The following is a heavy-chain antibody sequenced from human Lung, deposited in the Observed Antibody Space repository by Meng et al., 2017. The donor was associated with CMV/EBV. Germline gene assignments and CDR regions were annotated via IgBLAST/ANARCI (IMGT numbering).Heavy chain of an antibody. CDR1: GYQFKLRS. D-gene: IGHD4-11*01. CDR2: FDPRGDST. CDR3: ARDNSHWSKDF. Sequence: SCTPSGYQFKLRSRHWVRQAPGQGPEWMGIFDPRGDSTSYAWKFQGRLTLTEDRSTTTMYMELRSLRSEDTAVYYCARDNSHWSKDFWGQGTLVTVSS. V-gene: IGHV1-46*02. J-gene: IGHJ4*02.